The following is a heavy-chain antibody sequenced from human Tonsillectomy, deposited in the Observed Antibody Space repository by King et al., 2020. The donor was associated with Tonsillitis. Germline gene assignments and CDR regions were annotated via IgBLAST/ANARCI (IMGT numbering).Heavy chain of an antibody. V-gene: IGHV4-61*02. CDR3: ASRASTDY. CDR2: MYTSGSA. J-gene: IGHJ4*02. Sequence: VQLQESGPGLVKPSQTLSLTCTVSGGSINSGSYSWGWIRQPAGRGLEWIGRMYTSGSANYNPSLKYRATLSVDTSKNQFSLKLSSVTAADTAIYYCASRASTDYWGQGVLVTVSS. D-gene: IGHD2-21*01. CDR1: GGSINSGSYS.